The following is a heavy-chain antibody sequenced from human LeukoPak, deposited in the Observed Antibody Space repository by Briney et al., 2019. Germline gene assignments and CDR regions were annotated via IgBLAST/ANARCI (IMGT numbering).Heavy chain of an antibody. CDR1: GGSISSYY. Sequence: SETLSLTCTVSGGSISSYYWSWIRQPPGKGLEWIGYIYYSGSTNYNPSLKSRVTISVDTSKNQFSLKLSSVTAADTAVYYCARERVYYGSGSLDYWGQGTLVTVFS. D-gene: IGHD3-10*01. V-gene: IGHV4-59*01. CDR2: IYYSGST. CDR3: ARERVYYGSGSLDY. J-gene: IGHJ4*02.